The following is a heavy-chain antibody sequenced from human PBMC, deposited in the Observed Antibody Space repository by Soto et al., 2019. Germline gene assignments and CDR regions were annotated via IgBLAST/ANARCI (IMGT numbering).Heavy chain of an antibody. J-gene: IGHJ4*02. CDR2: ISSGDAFT. Sequence: EVQLLESGGGLVQPGGSLRLSCAASGFNFRNYAMSWVRQAPGKGLEWVSTISSGDAFTYYADSVKGRFTISRDYSKSTLYLQMNTLRAEDTAVYYCAKDRQDSGFSGGQGTLVTVSS. D-gene: IGHD3-22*01. CDR3: AKDRQDSGFS. CDR1: GFNFRNYA. V-gene: IGHV3-23*01.